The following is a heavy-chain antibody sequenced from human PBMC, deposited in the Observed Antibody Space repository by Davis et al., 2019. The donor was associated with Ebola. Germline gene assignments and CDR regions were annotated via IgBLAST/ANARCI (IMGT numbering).Heavy chain of an antibody. Sequence: ASVKVSCKTSGYNFLSYGINWVRQAPGHGLEWVGRINPGNGHTKYEQKFQGRITMTADTSSNSVYMELRNLTSDDTAFYFCARDFGTGDYWGQGTLVTVSS. CDR2: INPGNGHT. D-gene: IGHD2-8*02. CDR1: GYNFLSYG. V-gene: IGHV1-18*01. CDR3: ARDFGTGDY. J-gene: IGHJ4*02.